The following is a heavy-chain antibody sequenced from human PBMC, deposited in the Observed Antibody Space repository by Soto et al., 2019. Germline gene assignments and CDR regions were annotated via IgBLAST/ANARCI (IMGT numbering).Heavy chain of an antibody. CDR2: IIPIFGTA. D-gene: IGHD6-13*01. CDR3: ARSFGSSWPRGADWFDP. V-gene: IGHV1-69*01. CDR1: GYTFINNG. Sequence: QVQLVQSGAEVKKPGASVRVSCKASGYTFINNGINWVRQATGQGLEWMGGIIPIFGTANYAQKFQGRVTITADESTSTAYMELSSLRSEDTAVYYCARSFGSSWPRGADWFDPWGQGTLVTVSS. J-gene: IGHJ5*02.